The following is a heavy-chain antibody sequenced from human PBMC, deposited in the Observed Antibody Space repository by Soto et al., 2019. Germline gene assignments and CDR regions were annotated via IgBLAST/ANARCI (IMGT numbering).Heavy chain of an antibody. V-gene: IGHV3-66*01. D-gene: IGHD2-15*01. CDR2: IYSAGNT. Sequence: EVQLVESGGDLVQPGGSLRLSCAASGFTVSSNYMSWVRQAPGKGLEWNSIIYSAGNTYYADSVNGRFTISRDNSKNTLNLQMNTLGAGNTAVYYSAGDFVVSVATINYYYGKDDWGQGTMVTVSS. CDR3: AGDFVVSVATINYYYGKDD. J-gene: IGHJ6*02. CDR1: GFTVSSNY.